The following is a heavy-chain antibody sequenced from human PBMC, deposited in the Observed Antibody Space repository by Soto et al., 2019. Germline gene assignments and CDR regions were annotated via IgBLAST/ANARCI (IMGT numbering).Heavy chain of an antibody. D-gene: IGHD2-15*01. Sequence: GGSLRLSCAASGFTFSDYYMSWIRQAPGKGLEWVSYISSSGSTIYYADSVKGRFTISRDNAKNSLYLQMNSLRAEDTAVYYCARDLSGYCSGGSCQERFFDYWGQGTLVTVSS. V-gene: IGHV3-11*01. CDR1: GFTFSDYY. J-gene: IGHJ4*02. CDR3: ARDLSGYCSGGSCQERFFDY. CDR2: ISSSGSTI.